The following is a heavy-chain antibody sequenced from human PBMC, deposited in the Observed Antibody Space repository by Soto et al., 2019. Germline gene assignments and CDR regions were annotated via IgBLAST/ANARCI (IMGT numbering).Heavy chain of an antibody. CDR1: GASISSGGYS. J-gene: IGHJ4*02. D-gene: IGHD3-22*01. CDR3: ARAHYGPSGYYFDS. Sequence: QVQLQESGSGLVKPSQTLSLTCTVSGASISSGGYSWRWIRQPPRQGLEWIGYIYHTGSTSYSPSLKCRVTMSVDKSKNQFSLSLNSVTAADTAIYYCARAHYGPSGYYFDSWGQGALFTVSS. CDR2: IYHTGST. V-gene: IGHV4-30-2*01.